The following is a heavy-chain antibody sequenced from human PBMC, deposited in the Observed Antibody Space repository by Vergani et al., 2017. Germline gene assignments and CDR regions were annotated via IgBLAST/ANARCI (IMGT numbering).Heavy chain of an antibody. CDR3: AREGGYGFLTWFDP. CDR2: TIPIFGTA. V-gene: IGHV1-69*01. Sequence: QVQLVQSGAEVKKPGSSVKVSCKASGGTFSSYAISWVRQAPGQGLEWMGGTIPIFGTANYAQKFQGRVTITADESTSTAYMGLSSLRSEDTAVYYCAREGGYGFLTWFDPWGQGTLVTVSS. CDR1: GGTFSSYA. J-gene: IGHJ5*02. D-gene: IGHD4-17*01.